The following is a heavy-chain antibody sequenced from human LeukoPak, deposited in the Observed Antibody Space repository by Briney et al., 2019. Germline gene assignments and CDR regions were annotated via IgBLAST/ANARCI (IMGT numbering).Heavy chain of an antibody. CDR2: IYTSGST. V-gene: IGHV4-4*07. J-gene: IGHJ6*03. Sequence: SETLSLTCTVSGGSISSYYWSWIRQPAGKGLEWIGRIYTSGSTNYNPSLKSRVTMSVDTSKNQFSLKLSSVTAVDTAVYYCARDSHYDILTGPRHYYYYMDVWGKGTTVTVSS. D-gene: IGHD3-9*01. CDR1: GGSISSYY. CDR3: ARDSHYDILTGPRHYYYYMDV.